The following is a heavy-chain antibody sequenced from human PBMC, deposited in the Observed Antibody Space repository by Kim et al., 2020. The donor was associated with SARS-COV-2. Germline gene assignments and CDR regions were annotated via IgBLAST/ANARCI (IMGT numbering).Heavy chain of an antibody. CDR2: TI. Sequence: TINYDDSVKGRFTISRDNAKNSLYLQMNGLRAEDTAVYYCARGGGYFDYWGQGTLVTVSS. V-gene: IGHV3-11*01. CDR3: ARGGGYFDY. J-gene: IGHJ4*02.